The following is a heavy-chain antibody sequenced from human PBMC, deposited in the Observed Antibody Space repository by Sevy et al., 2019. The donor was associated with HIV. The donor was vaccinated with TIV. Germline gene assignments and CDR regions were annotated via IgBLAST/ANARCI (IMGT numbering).Heavy chain of an antibody. J-gene: IGHJ4*02. D-gene: IGHD3-22*01. Sequence: ASVKVSCKASGGTFSSYAISWVRQAPGQGLEWMGGIIPIFGTANYAQKFQGRVTITADESTSTAYMELSSLRSEDTAGYYCARDKDSSGYYGSWYFDYWGQGTLVTVSS. V-gene: IGHV1-69*13. CDR2: IIPIFGTA. CDR3: ARDKDSSGYYGSWYFDY. CDR1: GGTFSSYA.